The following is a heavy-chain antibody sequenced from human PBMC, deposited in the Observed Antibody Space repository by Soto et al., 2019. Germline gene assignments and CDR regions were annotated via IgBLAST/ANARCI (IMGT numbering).Heavy chain of an antibody. CDR3: ATIAARPD. V-gene: IGHV3-53*01. Sequence: EVQLVESGGGLIHPGGSLRLSCAASGFTVSSKYMSWVRQAPGKGLEWVAVIYSGGSTYYEVSVKGRFTISRDNSKNTLHLQMNSLRAEDTAVNYGATIAARPDWGQGTLVTVSS. D-gene: IGHD6-6*01. J-gene: IGHJ4*02. CDR2: IYSGGST. CDR1: GFTVSSKY.